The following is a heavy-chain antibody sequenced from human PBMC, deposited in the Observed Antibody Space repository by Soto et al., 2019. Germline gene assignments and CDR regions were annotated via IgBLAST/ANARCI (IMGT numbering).Heavy chain of an antibody. CDR2: IYHSGST. CDR3: ARDSDYYSSGSFDY. Sequence: SETLSLTCAVSGGLISSGNWWTWVRQAPGKGLEWIGEIYHSGSTKYNPSLKSRVTMSVDKSKNQFSLNLRSVTAADTAVYYCARDSDYYSSGSFDYWGQGTLVTVSS. CDR1: GGLISSGNW. D-gene: IGHD3-10*01. V-gene: IGHV4-4*02. J-gene: IGHJ4*02.